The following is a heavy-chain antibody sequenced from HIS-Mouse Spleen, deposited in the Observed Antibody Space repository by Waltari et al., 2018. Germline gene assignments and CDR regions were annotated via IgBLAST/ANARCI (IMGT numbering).Heavy chain of an antibody. CDR2: ISYDGSNK. V-gene: IGHV3-30-3*01. D-gene: IGHD6-19*01. CDR3: ARVNGIAVAGTDAFDI. J-gene: IGHJ3*02. CDR1: GFTVSSDA. Sequence: QVQLVESGGGVVQPGRSPRRSCAAPGFTVSSDAMHWVRQAPGKGLEWVAVISYDGSNKYYADSVKGRFTISRDNSKNTLYLQMNSLRAEDTAVYYCARVNGIAVAGTDAFDIWGQGTMVTVSS.